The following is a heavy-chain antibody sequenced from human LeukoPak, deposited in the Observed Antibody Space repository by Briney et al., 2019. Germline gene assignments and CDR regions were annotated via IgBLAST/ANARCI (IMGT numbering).Heavy chain of an antibody. CDR2: IKQDGSEK. CDR1: GFTFISYW. CDR3: ARAEGDCSGGSCYSSRGYYYYGMDV. V-gene: IGHV3-7*01. D-gene: IGHD2-15*01. Sequence: GGSLRLSCAASGFTFISYWMSWVRQAPGKGLEWVANIKQDGSEKYYLDSVKGRFTISRDNAKNSLYLQMNSLRAEDTAVYYCARAEGDCSGGSCYSSRGYYYYGMDVWGQGTTVTVSS. J-gene: IGHJ6*02.